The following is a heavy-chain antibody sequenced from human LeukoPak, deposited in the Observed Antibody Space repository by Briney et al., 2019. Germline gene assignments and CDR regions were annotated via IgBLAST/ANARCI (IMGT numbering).Heavy chain of an antibody. CDR1: GGTFSSYA. CDR3: ARAPRTDYHNYYMDV. Sequence: SVKVSCKASGGTFSSYAISWVRQAPGQGLEWMGGIIPIFGTANYAQKFQGRVTITTDESTSTAYMELRSLRSDDTAVYYCARAPRTDYHNYYMDVWGRGTTVTVSS. J-gene: IGHJ6*03. V-gene: IGHV1-69*05. CDR2: IIPIFGTA. D-gene: IGHD1-14*01.